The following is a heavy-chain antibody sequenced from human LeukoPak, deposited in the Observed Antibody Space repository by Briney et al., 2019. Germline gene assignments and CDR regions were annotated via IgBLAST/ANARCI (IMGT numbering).Heavy chain of an antibody. D-gene: IGHD3-10*01. Sequence: PSETLSLTCTVSGGSISSGSYYWSWIRQPAGKGLEWIGRIYTSGSTNYNPSLKSRVTISVDTSKNQFSLKLSSVTAADTAVYYCARDLRGDYPDYWGQGTLVTVSS. CDR1: GGSISSGSYY. CDR3: ARDLRGDYPDY. J-gene: IGHJ4*02. CDR2: IYTSGST. V-gene: IGHV4-61*02.